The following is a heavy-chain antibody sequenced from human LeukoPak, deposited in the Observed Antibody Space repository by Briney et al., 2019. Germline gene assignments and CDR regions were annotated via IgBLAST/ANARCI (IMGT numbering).Heavy chain of an antibody. CDR2: ISYDGSNK. Sequence: GGSLRLSCAASGFSFSDSGMHWVRQAPGKGLEWVAVISYDGSNKYYADSVKGRFTISRDNSKNTLYLQMNSLRAEDTAVYYCARGSGIAAAGPHFDYWGQGTLVTVSS. CDR1: GFSFSDSG. CDR3: ARGSGIAAAGPHFDY. D-gene: IGHD6-13*01. J-gene: IGHJ4*02. V-gene: IGHV3-30*03.